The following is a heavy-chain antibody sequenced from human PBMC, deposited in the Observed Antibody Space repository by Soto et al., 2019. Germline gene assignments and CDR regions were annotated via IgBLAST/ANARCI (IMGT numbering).Heavy chain of an antibody. D-gene: IGHD2-15*01. CDR2: IYYSGSI. J-gene: IGHJ4*02. V-gene: IGHV4-59*11. CDR1: GGSIRSHY. CDR3: ARLGYCSGGFCYTPDY. Sequence: PSETLSLTCTVSGGSIRSHYWGWIRQPPGKGLEWIGYIYYSGSINYSPSLKSRVSISVDTSKNQVSLKVHSVTAADTVFYYCARLGYCSGGFCYTPDYWGQGTLVTVSS.